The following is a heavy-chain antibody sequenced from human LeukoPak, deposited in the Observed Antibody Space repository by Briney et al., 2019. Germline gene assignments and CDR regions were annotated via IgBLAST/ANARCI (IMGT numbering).Heavy chain of an antibody. V-gene: IGHV3-30*04. CDR2: ISYDGRNK. J-gene: IGHJ3*01. CDR1: GFTFSSYA. Sequence: GGSLRLSCAASGFTFSSYAMHWVRQAPGKGLGSVAIISYDGRNKYYADSVKGRFTISRDNSKNTFYLQMNSLRVDDAAHYYCARDRGYYGNGSFDVWGQGTMVTVSS. CDR3: ARDRGYYGNGSFDV. D-gene: IGHD3-10*01.